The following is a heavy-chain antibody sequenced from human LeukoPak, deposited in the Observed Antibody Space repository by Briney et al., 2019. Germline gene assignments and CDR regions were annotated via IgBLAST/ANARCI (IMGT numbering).Heavy chain of an antibody. D-gene: IGHD7-27*01. J-gene: IGHJ3*02. V-gene: IGHV4-31*03. CDR3: ASGDDAFNI. CDR2: IYYSGST. Sequence: SETLSLTCSVSGGSISSGGYYWSWVRQHPGKGLEWIGYIYYSGSTYYNPSLKCRVTISVDTSKNQFTLKLSSVTAADTAVYYCASGDDAFNIWGKGTMVTVSS. CDR1: GGSISSGGYY.